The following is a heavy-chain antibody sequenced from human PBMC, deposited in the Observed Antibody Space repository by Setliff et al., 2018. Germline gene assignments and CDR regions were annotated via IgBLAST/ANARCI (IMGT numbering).Heavy chain of an antibody. D-gene: IGHD2-15*01. CDR3: ARRIKEGNHFFDY. V-gene: IGHV3-21*01. CDR1: GFSFSSYA. Sequence: PGGSLRLSCAASGFSFSSYAMSWVRQAPGKGLEWVSTIIDSGHIYYADSLRGRFTISRDNAKNSLYLQMNSLRVEDTAVYYCARRIKEGNHFFDYWGQGTLVTVS. J-gene: IGHJ4*02. CDR2: IIDSGHI.